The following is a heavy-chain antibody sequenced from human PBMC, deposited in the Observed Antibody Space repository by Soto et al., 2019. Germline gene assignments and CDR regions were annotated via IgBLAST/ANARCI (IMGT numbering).Heavy chain of an antibody. J-gene: IGHJ6*02. CDR3: ARLPKVAKYYYYGMDV. Sequence: PGESLKISCKGSGYSFTSYWIGWVRQMPGKGLEWMGIIYPGDPDTRYSSSFQGQVTISADKPISTAYLQWSSLKASDTAMYYCARLPKVAKYYYYGMDVWGQGTTVTVSS. CDR2: IYPGDPDT. D-gene: IGHD2-15*01. V-gene: IGHV5-51*01. CDR1: GYSFTSYW.